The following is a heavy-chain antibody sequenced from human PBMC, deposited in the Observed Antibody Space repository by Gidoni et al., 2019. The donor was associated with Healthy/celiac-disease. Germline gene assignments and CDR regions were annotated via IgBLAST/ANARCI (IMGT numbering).Heavy chain of an antibody. J-gene: IGHJ4*02. D-gene: IGHD3-16*01. V-gene: IGHV3-7*05. CDR3: ARGHSLPPMITFVY. Sequence: EVQLVESGEGLVQPGGSLRLSCAASGFTFSSYWMSWVRQAPGKGLEWVANIKQDGSEKYYVDSVKGRFTISRDNAKHSLYLQMNSLRAEDTAVYYCARGHSLPPMITFVYWGQGTLVTVSS. CDR1: GFTFSSYW. CDR2: IKQDGSEK.